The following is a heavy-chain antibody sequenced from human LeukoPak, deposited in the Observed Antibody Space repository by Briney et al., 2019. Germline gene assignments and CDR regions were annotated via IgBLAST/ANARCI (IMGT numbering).Heavy chain of an antibody. D-gene: IGHD1-26*01. CDR1: GFTFSSYA. V-gene: IGHV3-23*01. J-gene: IGHJ1*01. CDR2: ISGSGGST. Sequence: GGSLRLSCAASGFTFSSYAMSWVRQAPGKGLEWVSAISGSGGSTYYADSVKGRFTISRDNSKNTLYLQMNSLRAEDTAVYYCAKGRVATKRAEYFQHWGQGTLVTVYS. CDR3: AKGRVATKRAEYFQH.